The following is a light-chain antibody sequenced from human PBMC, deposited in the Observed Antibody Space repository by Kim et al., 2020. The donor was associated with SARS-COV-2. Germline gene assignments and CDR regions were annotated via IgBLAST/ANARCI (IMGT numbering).Light chain of an antibody. CDR2: AAS. Sequence: DIQMTQSPSSLSASVGDRVTITCRASQSISTYLSWYQHKPGKAPELLIYAASSLQGGVPSRFSGTGSGSDFTLTISSLQPEDFATYYCQQSYGAPITFGQGTRLEIK. CDR1: QSISTY. J-gene: IGKJ5*01. CDR3: QQSYGAPIT. V-gene: IGKV1-39*01.